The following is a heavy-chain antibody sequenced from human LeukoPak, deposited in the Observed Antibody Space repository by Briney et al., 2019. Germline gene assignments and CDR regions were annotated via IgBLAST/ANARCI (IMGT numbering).Heavy chain of an antibody. V-gene: IGHV3-23*01. CDR1: GFTFSPYA. J-gene: IGHJ4*02. CDR2: ISTSGGNT. CDR3: SKGLAPTGTTHTAAGY. Sequence: GGSLRLSCTVSGFTFSPYAMSWVRQAPGKGLEWVSSISTSGGNTYYADSVNGRFTISRDNPKNTLYLQMNSLRAEDSGVYYCSKGLAPTGTTHTAAGYWGQGTLVTVSS. D-gene: IGHD1-1*01.